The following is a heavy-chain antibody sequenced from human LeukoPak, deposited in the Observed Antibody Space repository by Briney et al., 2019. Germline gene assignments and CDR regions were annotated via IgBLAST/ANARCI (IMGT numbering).Heavy chain of an antibody. CDR3: ARNWNWDYYFYY. V-gene: IGHV3-48*03. D-gene: IGHD1-7*01. J-gene: IGHJ4*02. CDR2: ISSSGNTV. Sequence: AGGSVTHSRAASGFTFSSYEVNWVGQAPGKGLEWVSYISSSGNTVYYADSVKGRFTISRDNAKNSLYLQMNSLRAEDTAVYYCARNWNWDYYFYYWGQAT. CDR1: GFTFSSYE.